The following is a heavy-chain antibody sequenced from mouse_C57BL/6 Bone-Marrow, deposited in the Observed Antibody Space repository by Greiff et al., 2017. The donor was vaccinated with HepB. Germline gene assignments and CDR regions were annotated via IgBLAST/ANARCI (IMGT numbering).Heavy chain of an antibody. CDR1: GYTFTDYY. J-gene: IGHJ4*01. CDR2: IYPGSGNT. V-gene: IGHV1-76*01. Sequence: QVQLQQSGAELVRPGASVKLSCKASGYTFTDYYINWVKQRPGQGLEWIARIYPGSGNTYYNEKFKGKATLTAEKSSSPAYMQLSSLTSEDSAVYFCARSGKSYAMDYWGQGTSVTVSS. D-gene: IGHD4-1*01. CDR3: ARSGKSYAMDY.